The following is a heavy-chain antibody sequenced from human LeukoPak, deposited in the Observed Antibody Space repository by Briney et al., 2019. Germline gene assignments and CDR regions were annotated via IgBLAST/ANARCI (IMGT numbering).Heavy chain of an antibody. CDR1: GGTFSSYA. CDR2: IIPIFGTA. J-gene: IGHJ4*02. CDR3: ARTRPYDSSGYYFCYSDY. V-gene: IGHV1-69*13. Sequence: GASVKVSCKASGGTFSSYAISWVRQAPGQGLEWMGGIIPIFGTANYAQKFQGRVTITADESTSTAYMELSSLRSEDTAVYYCARTRPYDSSGYYFCYSDYWGQGTLVTVSS. D-gene: IGHD3-22*01.